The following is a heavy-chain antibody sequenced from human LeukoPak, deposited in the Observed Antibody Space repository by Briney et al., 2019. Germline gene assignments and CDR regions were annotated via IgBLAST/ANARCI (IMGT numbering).Heavy chain of an antibody. CDR3: ALTKSLRPLGWFDP. CDR2: ISGSGAST. J-gene: IGHJ5*02. D-gene: IGHD2-15*01. Sequence: GGSLRLSCAASGFTFSNYVLSWVRQAPGKGLKWVSTISGSGASTYYADSVKGRFTISRDNSKNTVYLQMDSLRAEDTAIYYCALTKSLRPLGWFDPWGQGTLVTVSS. CDR1: GFTFSNYV. V-gene: IGHV3-23*01.